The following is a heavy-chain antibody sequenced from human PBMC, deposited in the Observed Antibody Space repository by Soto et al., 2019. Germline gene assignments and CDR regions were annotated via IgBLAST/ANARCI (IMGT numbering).Heavy chain of an antibody. J-gene: IGHJ6*02. CDR2: IKSKTDGGTT. V-gene: IGHV3-15*07. Sequence: GGSLRLSCAASGFTFSNAWMNWVRQAPGKGLEWVGRIKSKTDGGTTDYAAPVKGRFTISRDDSKNTLYLQMNSLKTEVTAVYYCTTDQTEGYYDSSGYVNYGMDVWGQGTTVTVSS. CDR3: TTDQTEGYYDSSGYVNYGMDV. D-gene: IGHD3-22*01. CDR1: GFTFSNAW.